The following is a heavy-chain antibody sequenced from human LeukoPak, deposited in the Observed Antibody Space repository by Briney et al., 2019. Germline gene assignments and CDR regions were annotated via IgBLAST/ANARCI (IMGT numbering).Heavy chain of an antibody. V-gene: IGHV4-34*01. CDR1: GWSFNDYY. J-gene: IGHJ5*02. CDR3: ARGQVPAARGYNWFDP. D-gene: IGHD2-2*01. CDR2: INARGDT. Sequence: SETLSLTCAVSGWSFNDYYWNWIRQPPGKGLEWIGEINARGDTNYNPSLRSRVTISVDTSKKQFSLRLTSMIAADTALYYCARGQVPAARGYNWFDPWGQGTLVTVSS.